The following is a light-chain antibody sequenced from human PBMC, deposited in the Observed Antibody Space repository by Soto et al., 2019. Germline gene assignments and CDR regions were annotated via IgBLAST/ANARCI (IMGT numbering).Light chain of an antibody. CDR3: QQYNSYLLT. J-gene: IGKJ4*01. Sequence: DIQMTQSPSTLSASVGDRVTITCRDSQSISSWLAWYQQKPGKAPKLLIYDASSLESGVPSRFSGSGSGTEFTLTISSLQPDDFADYYCQQYNSYLLTFGGGTKVEIK. CDR1: QSISSW. V-gene: IGKV1-5*01. CDR2: DAS.